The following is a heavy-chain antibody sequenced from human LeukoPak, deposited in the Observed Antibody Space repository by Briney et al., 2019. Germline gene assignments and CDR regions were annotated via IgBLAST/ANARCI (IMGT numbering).Heavy chain of an antibody. V-gene: IGHV1-18*01. D-gene: IGHD3-3*01. CDR1: GYTFTSYG. J-gene: IGHJ4*02. CDR2: ISAYNGNT. Sequence: GASVKVCCKASGYTFTSYGISWVRQAPGQGLEWMGWISAYNGNTNYAQKLQGRVTMTTDTSTSTAYMELRSLRSDDTAVYYCARGDFSRYDFWSGYIDYWGQGTLVTVSS. CDR3: ARGDFSRYDFWSGYIDY.